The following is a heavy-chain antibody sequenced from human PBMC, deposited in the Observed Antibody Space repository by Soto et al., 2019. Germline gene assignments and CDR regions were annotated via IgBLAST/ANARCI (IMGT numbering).Heavy chain of an antibody. D-gene: IGHD6-13*01. J-gene: IGHJ5*02. CDR1: GGSFSGYY. Sequence: QVQLQQWGAGLLKPSETLSLTCAVYGGSFSGYYWSWIRQPPGKGLEWIGEINHSGSTNYNPSLKSRVTISVDTSKNQFSLKLSSVTAADTAVYYCARGGGIAAAGTFHWFDPWGQGTLVTVSS. CDR2: INHSGST. V-gene: IGHV4-34*01. CDR3: ARGGGIAAAGTFHWFDP.